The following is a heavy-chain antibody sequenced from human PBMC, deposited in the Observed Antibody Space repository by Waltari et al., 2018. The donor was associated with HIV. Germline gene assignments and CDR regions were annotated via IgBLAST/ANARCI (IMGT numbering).Heavy chain of an antibody. CDR3: ARVGSLGHYGMDV. Sequence: EVQLVESGGGLVKPGGSLRLSCAASGFTFSSSSMNWVRQAPGRWLESGLSLSSSSSYIHAADSVMARFATSRDNARNSVSVQRNGLSAQDTAVYYCARVGSLGHYGMDVWGQETTVTVSS. J-gene: IGHJ6*02. D-gene: IGHD3-10*01. CDR2: LSSSSSYI. V-gene: IGHV3-21*01. CDR1: GFTFSSSS.